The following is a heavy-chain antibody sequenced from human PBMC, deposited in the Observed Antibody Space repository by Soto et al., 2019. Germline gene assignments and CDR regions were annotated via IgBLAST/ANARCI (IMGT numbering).Heavy chain of an antibody. J-gene: IGHJ4*02. D-gene: IGHD3-22*01. Sequence: ASVKVSCKASGYTFTSYYMHWVRQAPGQGLEWMGIINPSGGSTSYAQKFQGRVTMTRDTSTSTVYMELSSLRSEDTAVYYCAREGDYYGSSGYSFDYWGQGTLVTVSS. CDR1: GYTFTSYY. CDR3: AREGDYYGSSGYSFDY. V-gene: IGHV1-46*01. CDR2: INPSGGST.